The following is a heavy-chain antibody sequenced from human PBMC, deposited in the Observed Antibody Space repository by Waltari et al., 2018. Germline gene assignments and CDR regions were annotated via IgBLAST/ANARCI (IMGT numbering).Heavy chain of an antibody. CDR2: VDPADSET. V-gene: IGHV1-69-2*01. CDR1: GSTFTDYS. D-gene: IGHD4-4*01. Sequence: EVQLVQSGAEVKKPGATVKISCKASGSTFTDYSRHWVHQAPGKGLEWMGRVDPADSETIYAEKFQGRVTITADTSTDTAYMELSSLRSEDTAVYYCATVLTTVPTYWFDPWGQGTLVTVSS. J-gene: IGHJ5*02. CDR3: ATVLTTVPTYWFDP.